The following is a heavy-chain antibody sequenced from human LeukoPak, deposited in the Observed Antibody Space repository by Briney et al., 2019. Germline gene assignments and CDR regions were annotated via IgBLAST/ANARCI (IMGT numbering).Heavy chain of an antibody. CDR3: AHSYYFGSRSYYNVWFAP. D-gene: IGHD3-10*01. J-gene: IGHJ5*02. Sequence: SGPTLVNPTQTLTLTCTFSGFSLSTSGVGMGWIRQPPGKALQWLALIYWDDEKYYSPSLKSRLSISRDTSRNQVVLTMMNMDPLDTGTYFCAHSYYFGSRSYYNVWFAPWGLGTLVSVSS. CDR1: GFSLSTSGVG. CDR2: IYWDDEK. V-gene: IGHV2-5*02.